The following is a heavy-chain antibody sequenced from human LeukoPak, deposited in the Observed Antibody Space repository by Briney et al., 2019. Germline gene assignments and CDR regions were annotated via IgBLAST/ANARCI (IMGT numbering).Heavy chain of an antibody. Sequence: SETLSLTCTVSGGSISSYYWSWIRQPPGKGLEWIGYIYYSGSTNYNPSLKSRVTISVDTSKNQFSLKLSSVTAADTAVYYCARGDIVLMVNAFDIWGQGTMVTVSS. CDR3: ARGDIVLMVNAFDI. CDR1: GGSISSYY. CDR2: IYYSGST. V-gene: IGHV4-59*01. D-gene: IGHD2-8*01. J-gene: IGHJ3*02.